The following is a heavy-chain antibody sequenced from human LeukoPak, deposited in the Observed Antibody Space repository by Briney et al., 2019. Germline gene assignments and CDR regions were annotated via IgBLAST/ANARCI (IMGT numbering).Heavy chain of an antibody. J-gene: IGHJ4*02. D-gene: IGHD6-19*01. Sequence: ASVKVPCKASGYTFTSYYMHWVRQAPGQGLEWMGIINPSGGSTSYAQKFQGRVTMTRDTSTSTVYMELSSLRSGDTAVYYCARVLRIAVAPDYWGQGTLVTVSS. V-gene: IGHV1-46*01. CDR1: GYTFTSYY. CDR2: INPSGGST. CDR3: ARVLRIAVAPDY.